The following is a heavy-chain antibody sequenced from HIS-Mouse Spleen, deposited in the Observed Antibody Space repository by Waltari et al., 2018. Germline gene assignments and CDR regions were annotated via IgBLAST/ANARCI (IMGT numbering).Heavy chain of an antibody. Sequence: QVQLVESGAGVGPPGRSLRLSWAASCFTIRTHPPHWGRQAPGKVLECLAVIWYDGSNKYYADSLKGRFTISRDNSKNPLYLQMNSLRAEDTAVYYCARDSGLITIIPYGMDVWGQGTTVTVSS. D-gene: IGHD3-10*01. CDR2: IWYDGSNK. CDR1: CFTIRTHP. CDR3: ARDSGLITIIPYGMDV. V-gene: IGHV3-33*01. J-gene: IGHJ6*02.